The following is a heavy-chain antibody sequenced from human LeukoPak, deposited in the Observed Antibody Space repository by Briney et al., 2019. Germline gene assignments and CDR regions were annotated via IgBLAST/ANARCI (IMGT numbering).Heavy chain of an antibody. CDR3: ARDGDTYYYDRSGYLY. V-gene: IGHV3-30-3*01. Sequence: GGSLRLSCAASGFTFSSYAMHWVRQAPGKGLEWVAVISHDGSNKYYADSVKGRFTISRDNSKNTLYLQMNSLRAEDTAVYYCARDGDTYYYDRSGYLYWGQGTLVTVSS. J-gene: IGHJ4*02. D-gene: IGHD3-22*01. CDR1: GFTFSSYA. CDR2: ISHDGSNK.